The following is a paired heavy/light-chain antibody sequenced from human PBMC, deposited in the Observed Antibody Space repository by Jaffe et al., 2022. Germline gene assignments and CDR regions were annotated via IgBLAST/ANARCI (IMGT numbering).Heavy chain of an antibody. V-gene: IGHV3-66*02. Sequence: EVQVVESGGDLVQPGGSLRLSCAASGFIVSDKHMSWVRQAPGKGLEWVAVIHPGGTTYHAGSVRGRFTISRDNSKNTLYLQMSSLTAGDTAVYYCVTDGPSNGDLLAYWGQGTLVTVFS. CDR3: VTDGPSNGDLLAY. J-gene: IGHJ4*02. D-gene: IGHD7-27*01. CDR1: GFIVSDKH. CDR2: IHPGGTT.
Light chain of an antibody. CDR3: SSYTASVTLVL. Sequence: QSALTQPASVSGSPGQSITISCTGTSNDIGRSYSVSWYQQHPGKAPKLIIYDVSNRPSGISNRFSGSKSGNTASLTISGLQAEDESDYYCSSYTASVTLVLFGGGTKLTVL. J-gene: IGLJ3*02. CDR2: DVS. CDR1: SNDIGRSYS. V-gene: IGLV2-14*03.